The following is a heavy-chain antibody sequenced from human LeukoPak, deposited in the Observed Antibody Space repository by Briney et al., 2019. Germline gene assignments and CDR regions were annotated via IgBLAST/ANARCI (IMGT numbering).Heavy chain of an antibody. V-gene: IGHV3-48*04. CDR1: GFTFSSYS. CDR3: ARDAGKRYSSTHLDY. J-gene: IGHJ4*02. Sequence: AGGSLRLSCAASGFTFSSYSMTWVRQAPGKGLEWVSYISSSSSTIYYADSVKGRFTISRDNAKNSLYLQMNSLRAEDTAVYYCARDAGKRYSSTHLDYWGQGTLVTVSS. D-gene: IGHD6-19*01. CDR2: ISSSSSTI.